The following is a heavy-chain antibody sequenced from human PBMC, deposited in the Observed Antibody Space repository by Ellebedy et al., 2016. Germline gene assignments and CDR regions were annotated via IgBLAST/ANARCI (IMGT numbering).Heavy chain of an antibody. CDR1: GFSFSIYA. D-gene: IGHD2-2*01. CDR2: ISYDATNK. CDR3: ARSYCDRTSCYGMDV. Sequence: GESLKISCSASGFSFSIYAMHWVRQAPGKGLDWVAVISYDATNKYYADSVKGRFTISRDNSKNTLYLQMNSLRPEDAAVYYCARSYCDRTSCYGMDVWGQGTTVTVSS. J-gene: IGHJ6*02. V-gene: IGHV3-30-3*01.